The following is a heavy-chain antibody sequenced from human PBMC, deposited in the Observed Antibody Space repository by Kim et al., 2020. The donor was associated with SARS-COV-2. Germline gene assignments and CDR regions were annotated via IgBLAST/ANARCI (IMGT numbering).Heavy chain of an antibody. CDR3: ARGRVVYSSSSDFDY. J-gene: IGHJ4*01. D-gene: IGHD6-6*01. CDR1: GGSVSSGSYY. CDR2: IYYSGST. Sequence: SETLSLTCTVSGGSVSSGSYYWSWIRQPPGKGLEWIGYIYYSGSTNYNPSLKSRVTISVDTSKNQFSLKLSSVTAADTAVYYCARGRVVYSSSSDFDYWG. V-gene: IGHV4-61*01.